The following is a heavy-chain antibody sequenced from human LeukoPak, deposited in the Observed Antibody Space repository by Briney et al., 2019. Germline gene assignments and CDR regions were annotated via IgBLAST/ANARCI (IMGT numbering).Heavy chain of an antibody. CDR3: ARDSAYYYDSSGYWGGVDY. V-gene: IGHV3-66*02. J-gene: IGHJ4*02. CDR1: GFTVSSNY. CDR2: IYSGGST. D-gene: IGHD3-22*01. Sequence: GGSLRLSCAASGFTVSSNYMSWVRQAPGKGLEWVSVIYSGGSTYYADSVKGRFTISRDNSKNTLYLQMNSLRVEDTAVYYCARDSAYYYDSSGYWGGVDYWGQGTLVTVSS.